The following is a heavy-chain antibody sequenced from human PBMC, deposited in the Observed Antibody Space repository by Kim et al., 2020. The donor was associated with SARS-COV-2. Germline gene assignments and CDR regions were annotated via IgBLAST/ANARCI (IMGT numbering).Heavy chain of an antibody. CDR2: ISYDGSNK. D-gene: IGHD6-13*01. CDR1: GFTFSSYA. V-gene: IGHV3-30*04. CDR3: ARDLVAPRAAGGTGLGY. Sequence: GGSLRLSCAASGFTFSSYAMHWVRQAPGKGLEWVAVISYDGSNKYYADSVKGRFTISRDNSKNTLYLQMNSLRAEDTAVYYCARDLVAPRAAGGTGLGYWGQGTMVTVSS. J-gene: IGHJ3*01.